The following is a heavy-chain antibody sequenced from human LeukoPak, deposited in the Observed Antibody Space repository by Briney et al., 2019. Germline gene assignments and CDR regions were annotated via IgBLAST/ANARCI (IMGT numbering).Heavy chain of an antibody. CDR1: GFTFSSYA. V-gene: IGHV3-23*01. Sequence: PGGSLRLSCAASGFTFSSYAMSWVRQAPGKGLEWVSAISGSGGSTYYADSVKGRFTISRDNSKNTLYLQMNSLRAEDTAVYCCAKDRHNFWRSLDYWGQGTLVTVSP. CDR3: AKDRHNFWRSLDY. J-gene: IGHJ4*02. CDR2: ISGSGGST. D-gene: IGHD3-3*01.